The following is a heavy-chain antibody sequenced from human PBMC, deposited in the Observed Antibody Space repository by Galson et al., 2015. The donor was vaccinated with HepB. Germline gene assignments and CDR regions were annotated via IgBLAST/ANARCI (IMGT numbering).Heavy chain of an antibody. CDR2: INPTGGST. CDR3: AGESGSSSRYFDY. CDR1: GYSFSSYY. Sequence: SVKVSCKASGYSFSSYYIHWARQVPGQGLECLGLINPTGGSTPYTQNVQGRVPMTRDRSAWTVYMELSSLRSEYTAVYYCAGESGSSSRYFDYWGQGTLVTVAS. V-gene: IGHV1-46*01. J-gene: IGHJ4*02. D-gene: IGHD3-3*01.